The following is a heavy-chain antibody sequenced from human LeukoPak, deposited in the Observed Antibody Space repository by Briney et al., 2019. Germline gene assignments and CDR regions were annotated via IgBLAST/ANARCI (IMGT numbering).Heavy chain of an antibody. Sequence: GGSLRLSCAASGFTFSSYGMSWVRQAPGKGLEWVSAISGSGSSTYYAASVKGRFTISRDNSKNTVYLQMNSLRAEDTAVYYCARRAGAYSHPYDYWGQGTLVTVSS. CDR1: GFTFSSYG. V-gene: IGHV3-23*01. CDR3: ARRAGAYSHPYDY. D-gene: IGHD4/OR15-4a*01. CDR2: ISGSGSST. J-gene: IGHJ4*02.